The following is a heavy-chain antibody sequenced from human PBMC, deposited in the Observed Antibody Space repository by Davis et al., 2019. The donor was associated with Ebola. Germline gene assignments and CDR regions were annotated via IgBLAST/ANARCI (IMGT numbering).Heavy chain of an antibody. CDR2: IYHSGST. D-gene: IGHD3-9*01. V-gene: IGHV4-4*02. CDR1: GGSISSSNW. Sequence: MPSETLSLTCAVSGGSISSSNWWSWVRQPPGKGLEWIGEIYHSGSTNYNPSLKSRVTISVAKSKNQFSLKLSSVTAADTAVYYCARAHYDILTGYYNFDYWGQGTLVTVSS. CDR3: ARAHYDILTGYYNFDY. J-gene: IGHJ4*02.